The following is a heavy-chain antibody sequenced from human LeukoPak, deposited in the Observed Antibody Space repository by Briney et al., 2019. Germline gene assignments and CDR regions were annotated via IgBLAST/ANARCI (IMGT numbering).Heavy chain of an antibody. V-gene: IGHV3-7*01. CDR1: GFTFSSDW. J-gene: IGHJ4*02. Sequence: GGSLRLSCAASGFTFSSDWMSWVRQAPGKGLEWVANIKQDGSEKYYVDSVKGRFTISRDNAKNSLYLQMNSLRAEDTAVYYCARRDGVFDYWGQGTLVTVSS. D-gene: IGHD3-10*01. CDR2: IKQDGSEK. CDR3: ARRDGVFDY.